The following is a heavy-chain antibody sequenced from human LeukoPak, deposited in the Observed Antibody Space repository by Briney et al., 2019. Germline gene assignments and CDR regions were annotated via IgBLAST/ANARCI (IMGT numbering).Heavy chain of an antibody. CDR2: INPNSGGT. J-gene: IGHJ4*02. D-gene: IGHD3-10*01. CDR1: GYTFTGYY. Sequence: ASVKVSCKASGYTFTGYYMHWVRQAPGQGLEWMGRINPNSGGTNYAQKFQGRVTMTRDTFISTAYMELSRLRSGDTAVYYCARDRWYGDFDYWGQGTLVTVSS. V-gene: IGHV1-2*06. CDR3: ARDRWYGDFDY.